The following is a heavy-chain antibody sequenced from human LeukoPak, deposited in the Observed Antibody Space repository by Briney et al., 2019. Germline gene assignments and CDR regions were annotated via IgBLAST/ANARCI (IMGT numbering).Heavy chain of an antibody. CDR1: GGTFSSYA. Sequence: SVKVSCKASGGTFSSYAISWVRQAPGQGLEWMGGIIPIFGTANYAQKFQGRVTITTDESTSTAYMELSSLRSEDTAVYYCARDEPDYCGSGTQSYYYYYMDVWGKGTTVTVSS. J-gene: IGHJ6*03. D-gene: IGHD3-10*01. CDR2: IIPIFGTA. CDR3: ARDEPDYCGSGTQSYYYYYMDV. V-gene: IGHV1-69*05.